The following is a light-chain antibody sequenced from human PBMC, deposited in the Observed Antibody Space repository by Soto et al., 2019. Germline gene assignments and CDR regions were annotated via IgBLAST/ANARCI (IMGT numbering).Light chain of an antibody. CDR2: EVS. Sequence: QSVLTQPASVSGSPGQSITISCTGTSSDVGSDNLVSWYQQHPGKAPKFMIYEVSKRPSGVSNRLSGSKSGNMASLTISGLQAEDEADYYCCSYAGTRTYVFGTGTKVTVL. CDR3: CSYAGTRTYV. V-gene: IGLV2-23*02. CDR1: SSDVGSDNL. J-gene: IGLJ1*01.